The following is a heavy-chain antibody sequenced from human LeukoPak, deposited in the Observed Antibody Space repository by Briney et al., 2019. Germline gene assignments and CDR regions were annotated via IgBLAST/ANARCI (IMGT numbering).Heavy chain of an antibody. CDR1: GGSIRGYY. CDR2: IYSSGST. V-gene: IGHV4-59*01. Sequence: SETLSLTCNVSGGSIRGYYWSWIRQPPGKGLEWIGYIYSSGSTNYNPSLKSRVTISVDTSKNQFSLKLSSVTAADTAVYYCASLTTAEAFDIWGQGTMVTVSS. CDR3: ASLTTAEAFDI. J-gene: IGHJ3*02. D-gene: IGHD3-22*01.